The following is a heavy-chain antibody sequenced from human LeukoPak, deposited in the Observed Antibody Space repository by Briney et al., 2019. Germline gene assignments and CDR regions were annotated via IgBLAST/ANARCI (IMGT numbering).Heavy chain of an antibody. V-gene: IGHV3-72*01. D-gene: IGHD4-17*01. CDR1: GFTFSSYE. J-gene: IGHJ3*02. CDR3: TRGAYGGTPDAFDI. CDR2: TRNKAYGYTT. Sequence: GGSLRLSCAASGFTFSSYEMNWVRQAPGKGLEWVGRTRNKAYGYTTEYAASVKGRFTISRDDSKNSLYLQMNSLKTEDTAMYYCTRGAYGGTPDAFDIWGQGTLVTVSS.